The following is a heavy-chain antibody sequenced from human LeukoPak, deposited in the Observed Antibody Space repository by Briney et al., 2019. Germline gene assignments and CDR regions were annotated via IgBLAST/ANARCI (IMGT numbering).Heavy chain of an antibody. V-gene: IGHV3-74*01. Sequence: GGSLRLSCTSSTSFSKYWMHWVRQAPGKGLEWDTRISTDGTTTNYADSVKGRFTISRDNAGNMLCLQMNRLRVEDTAVYYCTRGARERGFDYWGQGTLVTVSS. CDR3: TRGARERGFDY. CDR1: TSFSKYW. CDR2: ISTDGTTT. J-gene: IGHJ4*02. D-gene: IGHD6-6*01.